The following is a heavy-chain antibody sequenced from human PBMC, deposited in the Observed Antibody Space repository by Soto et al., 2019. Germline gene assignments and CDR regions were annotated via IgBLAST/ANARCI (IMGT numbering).Heavy chain of an antibody. CDR2: INSDGSST. J-gene: IGHJ4*02. CDR3: ARGGSGTYLLDY. CDR1: RFTFSSHW. V-gene: IGHV3-74*01. Sequence: EVQLVESGGGLVQPGGSLRLSCAASRFTFSSHWLHWVRQAPGKGLVWVSRINSDGSSTNYADSVKGQFTISRDNAKNTVYLQVNSLRVEDTDVYYCARGGSGTYLLDYWGQGTLVTVSS. D-gene: IGHD3-10*01.